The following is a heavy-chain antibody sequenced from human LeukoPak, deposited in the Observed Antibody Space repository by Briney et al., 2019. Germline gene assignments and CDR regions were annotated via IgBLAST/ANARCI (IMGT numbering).Heavy chain of an antibody. CDR2: IYYSGGT. CDR3: ARDSGSYYFDY. Sequence: SETLSLTCNVSGGSISNYYWSWIRQPPGKGLEWITYIYYSGGTNYNPSLKSRVTISADRSKNQFSLKLSSVTAADTAVYYCARDSGSYYFDYWGQGTLVTVSS. J-gene: IGHJ4*02. V-gene: IGHV4-59*13. D-gene: IGHD1-26*01. CDR1: GGSISNYY.